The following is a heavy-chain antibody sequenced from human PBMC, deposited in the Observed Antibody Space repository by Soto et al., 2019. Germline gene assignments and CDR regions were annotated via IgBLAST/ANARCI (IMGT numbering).Heavy chain of an antibody. Sequence: EVQLVESGGGLVQPGDSLRLSCAASGFTIGAYCFHWVRQAPGKALEYISAISSYGGSIYYANSVKGRFIISRDNSKNTLYLQMGSLRAEDIGVYYCARDVRSGNYYTGVYYYSYMDVWRKGNTVTVSS. J-gene: IGHJ6*03. CDR1: GFTIGAYC. CDR2: ISSYGGSI. CDR3: ARDVRSGNYYTGVYYYSYMDV. V-gene: IGHV3-64*01. D-gene: IGHD3-10*01.